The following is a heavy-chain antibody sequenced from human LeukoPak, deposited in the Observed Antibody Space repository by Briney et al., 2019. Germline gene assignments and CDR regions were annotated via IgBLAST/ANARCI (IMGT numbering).Heavy chain of an antibody. V-gene: IGHV3-7*01. Sequence: PGGSLRLSCAASGFTFSSYWMSWVRQAPGEGLEWVANIKQDGSEKYYVDSVKGRFTISRDNAKNSLYLQMNSLRAEDTAVYYCAGAQGQQLANYYYYYGMDVWGQGTTVTVSS. J-gene: IGHJ6*02. CDR3: AGAQGQQLANYYYYYGMDV. CDR2: IKQDGSEK. CDR1: GFTFSSYW. D-gene: IGHD6-13*01.